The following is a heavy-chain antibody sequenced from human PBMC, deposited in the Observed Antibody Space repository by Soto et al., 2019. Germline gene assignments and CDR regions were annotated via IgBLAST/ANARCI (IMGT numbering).Heavy chain of an antibody. J-gene: IGHJ5*02. V-gene: IGHV4-4*02. CDR1: GASVSSSTW. CDR3: ATLPPRIALRILPIPT. D-gene: IGHD5-18*01. Sequence: QVQLRQSGPGLVKPSGTLSLTCAVSGASVSSSTWWSWVRQSPGKGLEWIGEIYHSGSANYNPSLRVRATRPVXXXNXXFSLKLRYMPAADTAVYYCATLPPRIALRILPIPTWVQGTLVSVSS. CDR2: IYHSGSA.